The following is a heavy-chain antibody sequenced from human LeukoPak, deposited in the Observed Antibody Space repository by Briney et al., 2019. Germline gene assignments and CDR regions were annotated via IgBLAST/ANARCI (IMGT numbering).Heavy chain of an antibody. CDR2: MYHSGAT. D-gene: IGHD2-2*01. V-gene: IGHV4-38-2*02. J-gene: IGHJ4*02. Sequence: SETLSLTCTVSGYSIGSDYLWGWIRQPPGKGLEWLATMYHSGATYYNPSLKSRVTISMDTSKNQFSLKLSSVTAADTAVYYCARVHTMPGGGDYFDYWGQGTLVTVSS. CDR1: GYSIGSDYL. CDR3: ARVHTMPGGGDYFDY.